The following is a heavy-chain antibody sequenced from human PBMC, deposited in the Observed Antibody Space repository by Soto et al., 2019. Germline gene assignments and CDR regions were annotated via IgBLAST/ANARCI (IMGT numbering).Heavy chain of an antibody. D-gene: IGHD6-19*01. CDR3: ARDPVEVAGGDR. J-gene: IGHJ5*02. CDR2: ISSRGSTI. V-gene: IGHV3-11*01. Sequence: QVQLVESGGALVKPGGSLRLSCVASGFTFSDYYMTWIRQAPGKGLECLSYISSRGSTIYYADSVKGRFTISSDNAKNTLYLQMNSLRAEDTAVYYCARDPVEVAGGDRWGQGTLVTVSS. CDR1: GFTFSDYY.